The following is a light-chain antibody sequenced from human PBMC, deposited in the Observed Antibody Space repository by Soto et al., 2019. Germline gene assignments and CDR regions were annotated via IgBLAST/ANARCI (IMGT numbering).Light chain of an antibody. CDR2: DVI. V-gene: IGLV2-11*01. J-gene: IGLJ1*01. Sequence: QSALTHPRSVSGSPGQSVTISCTGTSSDVGTYTYVSWYQQHPGKAPKLIIYDVIKRPSGVPDRFSGSKSGNTASLTISGLQAEDEADYYCCSYAGSYTHVFGTGTKV. CDR1: SSDVGTYTY. CDR3: CSYAGSYTHV.